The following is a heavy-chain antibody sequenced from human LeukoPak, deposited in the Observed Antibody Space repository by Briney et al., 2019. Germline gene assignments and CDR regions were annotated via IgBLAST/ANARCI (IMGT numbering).Heavy chain of an antibody. V-gene: IGHV3-23*01. CDR2: ISGSGGST. CDR1: GFTFSSYA. D-gene: IGHD3-22*01. CDR3: AKDLWSTQDLAIVGVITVAFYI. J-gene: IGHJ3*02. Sequence: PGGSLRLSCAASGFTFSSYAMSWVRQAPGKGLEWVSAISGSGGSTYYADSVKGRFTISRDNSKNTLYLQMNSLRAEDTAVYYCAKDLWSTQDLAIVGVITVAFYIWGQGTMVTVSS.